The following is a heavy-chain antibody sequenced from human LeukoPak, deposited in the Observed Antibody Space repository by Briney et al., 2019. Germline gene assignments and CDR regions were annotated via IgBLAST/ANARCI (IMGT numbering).Heavy chain of an antibody. V-gene: IGHV4-59*12. CDR1: DGSISSYY. CDR3: ARGRVTRTTATTQYFFDY. D-gene: IGHD4-17*01. Sequence: MPSETLSLTCTVSDGSISSYYWSWIRQPPGKGLEWIGYIYYSGSTYYNPSLKSRVTISVDTSKNQFSLKLSSVTAADTAVYSCARGRVTRTTATTQYFFDYWGQGTLVTVSS. J-gene: IGHJ4*02. CDR2: IYYSGST.